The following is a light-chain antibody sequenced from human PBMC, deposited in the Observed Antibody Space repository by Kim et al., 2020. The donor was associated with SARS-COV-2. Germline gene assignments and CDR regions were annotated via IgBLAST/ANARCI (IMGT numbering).Light chain of an antibody. V-gene: IGLV4-69*01. CDR2: VTSDGSH. CDR3: QTWDTGIRV. Sequence: QLVLTQSPSASASLGASVKLTCTLSSGHSKYAIGWHQQQPEKGPRYLMKVTSDGSHYKGDGIPDRFSGSSSGAERYLTISSLQSEDEADYYCQTWDTGIRVFGGGTKVTVL. J-gene: IGLJ3*02. CDR1: SGHSKYA.